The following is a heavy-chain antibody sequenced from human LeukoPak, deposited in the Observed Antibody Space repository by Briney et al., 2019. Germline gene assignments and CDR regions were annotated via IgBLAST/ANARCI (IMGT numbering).Heavy chain of an antibody. D-gene: IGHD3-10*01. CDR3: AIPLVDGGFY. CDR1: GYTFTGYY. CDR2: INPNSGGT. Sequence: ASVTVSCTASGYTFTGYYMHWVRQAPGQGLEWMGWINPNSGGTNYAQKFQDRVTMTRDTSISTAYMELSGLRSDDTAVYYCAIPLVDGGFYWGQGTLVTVSS. J-gene: IGHJ4*02. V-gene: IGHV1-2*02.